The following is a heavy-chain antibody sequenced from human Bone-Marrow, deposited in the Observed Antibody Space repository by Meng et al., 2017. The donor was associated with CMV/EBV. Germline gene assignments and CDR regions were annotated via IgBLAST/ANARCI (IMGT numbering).Heavy chain of an antibody. CDR1: GLTFRTYS. V-gene: IGHV3-74*01. J-gene: IGHJ4*02. CDR3: ARESSSWTPGY. CDR2: VNEDGSTT. Sequence: GESLKISCEASGLTFRTYSMKWVRQAPGKGLAWVSRVNEDGSTTIYADSVKGRFTISRDNAKNTLYLQMNSLRGEDTAVYYCARESSSWTPGYWGQGTLVTVPS. D-gene: IGHD6-13*01.